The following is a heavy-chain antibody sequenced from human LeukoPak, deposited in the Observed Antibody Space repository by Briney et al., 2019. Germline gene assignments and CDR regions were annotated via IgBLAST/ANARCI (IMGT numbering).Heavy chain of an antibody. CDR1: GFTFSSYA. J-gene: IGHJ4*02. CDR2: ISGSGGST. Sequence: PGGSLRLSCAASGFTFSSYAMSWVRQAPGKGLEWVSAISGSGGSTYYADSVKGRFTTSRDNSKNTLYLQMNSLRAEDTAVYYCAKSSTMIVVVITIDYWGQGTLVTVSS. CDR3: AKSSTMIVVVITIDY. D-gene: IGHD3-22*01. V-gene: IGHV3-23*01.